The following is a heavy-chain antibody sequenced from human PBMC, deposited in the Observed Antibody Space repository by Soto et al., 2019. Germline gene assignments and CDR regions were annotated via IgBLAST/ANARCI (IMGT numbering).Heavy chain of an antibody. D-gene: IGHD6-13*01. J-gene: IGHJ6*02. CDR2: INPSGGST. CDR3: GIAAAGTDYYYGMDV. CDR1: GYTFTSYY. Sequence: GASVKVSCKASGYTFTSYYMHWVRQAPGQGLGWMGIINPSGGSTSYAQKFQGRVTMTRDTSTSTVYMELSSLRSEDTAVYYCGIAAAGTDYYYGMDVWGQGTTVTVS. V-gene: IGHV1-46*01.